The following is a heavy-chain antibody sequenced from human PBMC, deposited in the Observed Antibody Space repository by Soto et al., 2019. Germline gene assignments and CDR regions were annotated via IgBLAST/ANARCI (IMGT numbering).Heavy chain of an antibody. CDR1: GGSISSYY. CDR3: AGSRVIVGATSTDDTFDY. Sequence: PSETLSLTCTVSGGSISSYYWSWIRQPPGKGLEWIGYIYYSGSTNYNPSLKSRVTISVDTSKNQFSLKLSSVTAADTAVYYCAGSRVIVGATSTDDTFDYWGQGTLVTVSS. J-gene: IGHJ4*02. V-gene: IGHV4-59*08. D-gene: IGHD1-26*01. CDR2: IYYSGST.